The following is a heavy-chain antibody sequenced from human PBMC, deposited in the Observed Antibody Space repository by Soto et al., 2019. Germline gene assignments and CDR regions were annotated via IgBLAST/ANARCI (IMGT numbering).Heavy chain of an antibody. D-gene: IGHD6-13*01. V-gene: IGHV4-39*01. CDR3: ARHVRGWQLMLDN. CDR2: IYFSGST. J-gene: IGHJ4*02. Sequence: SETLSLTCPVSGGSISSSDCYWGWIRQPPGKGLEWIGSIYFSGSTHYNVSLTSRVTISVDTSRNQFSLKLSSVTATDTAVYYCARHVRGWQLMLDNWGQGSQVTVSS. CDR1: GGSISSSDCY.